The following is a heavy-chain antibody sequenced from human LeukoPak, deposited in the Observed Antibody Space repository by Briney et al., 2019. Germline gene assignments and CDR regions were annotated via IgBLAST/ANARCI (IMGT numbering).Heavy chain of an antibody. CDR1: GFTFSNAW. V-gene: IGHV3-15*01. J-gene: IGHJ4*02. CDR2: IKGKTDGGTT. CDR3: TTGYYYGSGSYYNFDY. Sequence: GGSLRLSCAASGFTFSNAWMSWVRQAPGKGLEWVGRIKGKTDGGTTDYAAPVKGRFTISRDDSKNTLYQQMNSLKTEDTAVYYCTTGYYYGSGSYYNFDYWGQGTLVTVSS. D-gene: IGHD3-10*01.